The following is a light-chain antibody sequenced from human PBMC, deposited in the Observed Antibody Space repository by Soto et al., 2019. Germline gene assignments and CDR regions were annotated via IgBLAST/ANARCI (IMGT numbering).Light chain of an antibody. J-gene: IGLJ1*01. CDR2: DNN. V-gene: IGLV1-51*01. CDR3: GTWDTSLSVYV. CDR1: SSNIGINY. Sequence: QSVLTQPPSVSAAPGQTVTISCSGTSSNIGINYVSWYQQLPAAAPKHLIYDNNKRPSGIPARCSGSKSDTSATLGITGRQTGDEADYYCGTWDTSLSVYVFATGTKLTVL.